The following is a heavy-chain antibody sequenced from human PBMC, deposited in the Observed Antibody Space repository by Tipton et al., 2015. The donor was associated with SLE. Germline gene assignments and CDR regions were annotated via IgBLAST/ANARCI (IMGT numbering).Heavy chain of an antibody. CDR3: ARAPEGELGGMDV. V-gene: IGHV4-59*11. J-gene: IGHJ6*02. D-gene: IGHD1-26*01. Sequence: TLSLTCTVSGDSISSHYLTLIRQPPGKGLEWIGSIRYSVSTNYNPSLRSRVIISLDTSRNQFSLKLRSVTAADTGVYYCARAPEGELGGMDVWGQGTTVTVSS. CDR1: GDSISSHY. CDR2: IRYSVST.